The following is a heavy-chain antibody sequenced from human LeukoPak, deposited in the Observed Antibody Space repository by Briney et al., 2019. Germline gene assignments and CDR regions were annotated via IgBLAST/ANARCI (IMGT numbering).Heavy chain of an antibody. D-gene: IGHD4-11*01. Sequence: ASVKVSCKASGYTFTGYYMHWVRQAPGQGLEWMGWINPNSGGTNYAQKFRGRVTITADKSTRTAYMELSSLRSEDTAVYYCARLRIKVTTENYYYYMDVWGKGTTVTISS. CDR1: GYTFTGYY. J-gene: IGHJ6*03. CDR3: ARLRIKVTTENYYYYMDV. V-gene: IGHV1-2*02. CDR2: INPNSGGT.